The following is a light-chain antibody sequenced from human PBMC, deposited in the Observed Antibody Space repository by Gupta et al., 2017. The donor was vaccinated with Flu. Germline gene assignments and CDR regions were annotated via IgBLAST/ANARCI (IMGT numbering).Light chain of an antibody. J-gene: IGLJ3*02. Sequence: QSALTQPPSASGAPGQRVTISCSGSSSNIESNIVNWYQQLPGMAPKLLIYSNDQRPSGVPARFSCSKSGTPAYLAITGLQSDDEGDYYCASWDDTLSGHVLFGAGTKVTGL. V-gene: IGLV1-44*01. CDR1: SSNIESNI. CDR2: SND. CDR3: ASWDDTLSGHVL.